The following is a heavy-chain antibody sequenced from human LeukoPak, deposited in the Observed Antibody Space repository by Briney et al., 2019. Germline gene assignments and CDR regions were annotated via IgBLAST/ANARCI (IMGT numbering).Heavy chain of an antibody. Sequence: PSETLSLTCTVSGGSISSSSYYWGWNRQPPGKGLEWIGSIYYSGSTYYNPSLKSRVTISVDTSKNQFSLKLSSVTAADTAVYYCARGDDSSGYSFDYWGQGTLVTVSS. CDR3: ARGDDSSGYSFDY. V-gene: IGHV4-39*01. CDR1: GGSISSSSYY. J-gene: IGHJ4*02. CDR2: IYYSGST. D-gene: IGHD3-22*01.